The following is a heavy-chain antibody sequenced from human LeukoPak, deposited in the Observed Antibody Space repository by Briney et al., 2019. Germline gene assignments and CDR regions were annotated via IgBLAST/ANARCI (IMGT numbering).Heavy chain of an antibody. J-gene: IGHJ4*02. D-gene: IGHD3-10*01. Sequence: QPGGSLRLSCAASGFTFNNYAMSWVRQAPGKGLEWVSGISGSGGNTYYADSVKGRFTISRDNSKNTLYLQMNSLRAEDTALYYCAKSSNTYASGSYYAFFDYWGQGTLVTVSS. CDR1: GFTFNNYA. CDR3: AKSSNTYASGSYYAFFDY. CDR2: ISGSGGNT. V-gene: IGHV3-23*01.